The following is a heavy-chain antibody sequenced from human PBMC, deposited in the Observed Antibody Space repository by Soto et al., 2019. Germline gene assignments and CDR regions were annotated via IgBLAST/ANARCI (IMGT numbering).Heavy chain of an antibody. CDR1: GVTFSSYA. CDR3: ARDPYSSGQGGY. D-gene: IGHD6-19*01. V-gene: IGHV1-69*13. J-gene: IGHJ4*02. Sequence: GASVKVSCKASGVTFSSYAISWVRQAPGQGLEWMGGIIPIFGTANYAQKFQGRVTITADESTSTAYMELSSLRSEDTAVYYCARDPYSSGQGGYWGQGTLVTVSS. CDR2: IIPIFGTA.